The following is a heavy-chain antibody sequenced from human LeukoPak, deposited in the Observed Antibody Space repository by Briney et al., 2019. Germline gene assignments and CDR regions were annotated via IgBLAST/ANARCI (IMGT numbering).Heavy chain of an antibody. CDR3: ARDLGRYFDWSPGY. D-gene: IGHD3-9*01. V-gene: IGHV3-66*01. J-gene: IGHJ4*02. Sequence: GGSLRLSCAASGFTVSSNYMSWVRQAPGKGLEWVSVIYSGGSTYYADSVKGRFTISRDNSKNTLYFQMNSLRAEDTAVYYCARDLGRYFDWSPGYWGQGSLVTVSS. CDR1: GFTVSSNY. CDR2: IYSGGST.